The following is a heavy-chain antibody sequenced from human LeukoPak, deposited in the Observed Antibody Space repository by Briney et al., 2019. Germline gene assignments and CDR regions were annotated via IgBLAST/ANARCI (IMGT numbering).Heavy chain of an antibody. CDR3: ARTSLSGDGYKVGYFDY. Sequence: GGSLRLSCAASGFIFSTYAMSWVRQAPGKGLEWVSLIYSSGSTYYADSVKGRFTISRDHSKNTLYLQMNSLTAEDTAVYYCARTSLSGDGYKVGYFDYWGQGTLVTVSS. D-gene: IGHD5-24*01. V-gene: IGHV3-23*05. CDR1: GFIFSTYA. CDR2: IYSSGST. J-gene: IGHJ4*02.